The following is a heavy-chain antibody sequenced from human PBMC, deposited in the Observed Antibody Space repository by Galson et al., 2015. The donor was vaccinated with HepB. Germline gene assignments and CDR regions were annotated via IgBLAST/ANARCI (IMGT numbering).Heavy chain of an antibody. J-gene: IGHJ4*02. CDR3: AIQLWYIDY. V-gene: IGHV1-18*04. D-gene: IGHD5-18*01. CDR2: ISVYDGNT. Sequence: SVTVSCKASGPTFKSYGISWVRQAPGQGLEWMGWISVYDGNTDYAEKFQDRVAMTTDTSTSAAYMELRNLRSDDTAVYYCAIQLWYIDYWGQGTLVTVSS. CDR1: GPTFKSYG.